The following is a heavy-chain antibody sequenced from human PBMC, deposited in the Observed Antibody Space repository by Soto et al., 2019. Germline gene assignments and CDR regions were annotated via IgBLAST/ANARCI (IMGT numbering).Heavy chain of an antibody. Sequence: ASVKVSCKASGYTFTSYGISWVRQAPGQGLEWMGWISAYNGNTNYAQKLQGRVTMTTDTSTSTAYMELRSLRSDDTAVYYCARGPPATYYDYVWGSYQNYGMDVWGQGTTVTVSS. D-gene: IGHD3-16*01. CDR2: ISAYNGNT. J-gene: IGHJ6*02. CDR3: ARGPPATYYDYVWGSYQNYGMDV. V-gene: IGHV1-18*01. CDR1: GYTFTSYG.